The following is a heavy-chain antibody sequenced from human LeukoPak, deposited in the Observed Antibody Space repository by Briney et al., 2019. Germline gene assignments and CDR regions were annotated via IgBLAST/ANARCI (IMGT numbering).Heavy chain of an antibody. CDR3: ARRPKQPGFWSGYVDY. V-gene: IGHV4-39*01. J-gene: IGHJ4*02. CDR1: GASISSTSHN. Sequence: PSETLSLTCTVSGASISSTSHNWDWIRQPPGKGLESIGSTHQSGATYYNPSLESRVTISIDTSKNQFSLKPTSVTAADTAIYYCARRPKQPGFWSGYVDYWGLGALVTVSS. D-gene: IGHD3-3*01. CDR2: THQSGAT.